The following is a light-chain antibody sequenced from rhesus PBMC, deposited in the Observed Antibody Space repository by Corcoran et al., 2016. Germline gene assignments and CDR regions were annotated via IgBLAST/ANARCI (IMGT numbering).Light chain of an antibody. CDR2: KAS. Sequence: DIQMTQSPSSLSASVGDRVTITCRASENVNNYLNWYQQKPGKSPKLLIYKASTLQSGVPSRFSGSGSGTDYTFTIRRLQPEDVATYYCQHGYGTPYSFGQGTKVEIK. J-gene: IGKJ2*01. CDR3: QHGYGTPYS. V-gene: IGKV1-74*01. CDR1: ENVNNY.